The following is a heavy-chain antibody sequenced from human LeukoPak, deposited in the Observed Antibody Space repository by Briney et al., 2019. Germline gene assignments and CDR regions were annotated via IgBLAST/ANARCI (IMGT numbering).Heavy chain of an antibody. D-gene: IGHD6-19*01. J-gene: IGHJ4*02. CDR1: GYTFTGYY. CDR2: INPNSGGT. V-gene: IGHV1-2*02. Sequence: ASVKVSCKASGYTFTGYYMHWVRQAPGQGLEWMGWINPNSGGTNYAQKFQGRVTMTRDTSISTAYMELSRLRSDDTAVYYCARVKQAVAGPFDYWGQGTLVTVSS. CDR3: ARVKQAVAGPFDY.